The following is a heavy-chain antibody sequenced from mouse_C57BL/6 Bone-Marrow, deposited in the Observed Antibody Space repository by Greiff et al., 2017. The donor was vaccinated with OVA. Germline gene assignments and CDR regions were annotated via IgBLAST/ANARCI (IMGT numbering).Heavy chain of an antibody. CDR1: GFNIKDDY. D-gene: IGHD1-1*01. Sequence: VQLQQSGAELVRPGASVKLSCTASGFNIKDDYMHWVKQRPEQGLEWIGWIDPENGDTEYASKFPGKATITADTSSHTAYLQLSSLTSEDTAVYYCTTHVHYYGSSYFDYWGQGTTLTVSS. CDR2: IDPENGDT. J-gene: IGHJ2*01. V-gene: IGHV14-4*01. CDR3: TTHVHYYGSSYFDY.